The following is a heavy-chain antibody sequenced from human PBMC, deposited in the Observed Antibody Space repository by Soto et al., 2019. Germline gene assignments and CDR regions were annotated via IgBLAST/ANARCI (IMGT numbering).Heavy chain of an antibody. V-gene: IGHV1-69*13. CDR3: AKLSSSVSYYYGMDV. Sequence: SVKVSCKASGGTFSSYAISWVRQAPGQGLEWMGGIIPIFGTANYAQKFQGRVTITADESTSTAYMELGSLRSEDTAVYYCAKLSSSVSYYYGMDVWGQGTTVTVSS. D-gene: IGHD6-6*01. CDR2: IIPIFGTA. CDR1: GGTFSSYA. J-gene: IGHJ6*02.